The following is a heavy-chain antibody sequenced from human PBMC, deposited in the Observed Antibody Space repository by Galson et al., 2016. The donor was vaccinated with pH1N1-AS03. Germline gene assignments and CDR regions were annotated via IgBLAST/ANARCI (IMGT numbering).Heavy chain of an antibody. CDR3: ARDSGYGGTFDN. Sequence: LRLSCAASEFTFSIYHMSWVRQAPGKGLEWVSYITSRSDIIHYADSVRGRFTISRDNARNSLYLQMHSLRDDDTAVYYCARDSGYGGTFDNWGQGALVTVSS. CDR1: EFTFSIYH. D-gene: IGHD5-12*01. J-gene: IGHJ4*02. V-gene: IGHV3-48*02. CDR2: ITSRSDII.